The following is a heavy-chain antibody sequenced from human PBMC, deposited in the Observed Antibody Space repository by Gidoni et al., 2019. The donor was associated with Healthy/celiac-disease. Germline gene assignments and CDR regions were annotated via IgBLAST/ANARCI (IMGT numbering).Heavy chain of an antibody. CDR2: IYSGGST. V-gene: IGHV3-53*02. D-gene: IGHD2-2*01. J-gene: IGHJ5*02. CDR1: GFTVSSNY. Sequence: EVQLVETGGGLIQPGGSLRLSCAASGFTVSSNYMSWVRQAPGKGLEWVSVIYSGGSTYYADSVKGRFTISRDNSKNTLYLQMNSLRAEDTAVYYCARVENQPPFNWFDPWGQGTLVTVSS. CDR3: ARVENQPPFNWFDP.